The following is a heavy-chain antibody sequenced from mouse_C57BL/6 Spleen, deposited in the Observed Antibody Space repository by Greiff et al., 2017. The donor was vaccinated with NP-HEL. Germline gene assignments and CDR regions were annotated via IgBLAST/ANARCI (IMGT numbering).Heavy chain of an antibody. Sequence: VQLHQPGAELVRPGTSVKLSCKASGYTFTSYWMHWVKQRPGQGLEWIGVIDPSDSYTNYNQKFKGKATLTVDTSSSTAYMQLSSLTSEDSAVYYCARGPNWDDAYWGQGTLVTVSA. J-gene: IGHJ3*01. V-gene: IGHV1-59*01. CDR2: IDPSDSYT. CDR1: GYTFTSYW. D-gene: IGHD4-1*01. CDR3: ARGPNWDDAY.